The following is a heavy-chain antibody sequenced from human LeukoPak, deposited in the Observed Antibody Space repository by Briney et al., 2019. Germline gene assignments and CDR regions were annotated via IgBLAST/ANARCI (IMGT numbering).Heavy chain of an antibody. V-gene: IGHV4-4*07. CDR3: ARARDGYNRGFDY. CDR2: IYTSGST. J-gene: IGHJ4*02. D-gene: IGHD5-24*01. Sequence: SETLSLTCTVSGDSMNTYFWSWIRQPAGKGLEWIGRIYTSGSTNYNPSLKSRVTMSVDTSKNQFSLKLSSVTAADTAVYYCARARDGYNRGFDYGGQGTLVTVSS. CDR1: GDSMNTYF.